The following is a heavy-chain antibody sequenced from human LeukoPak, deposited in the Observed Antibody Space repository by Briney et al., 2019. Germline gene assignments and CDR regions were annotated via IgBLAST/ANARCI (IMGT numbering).Heavy chain of an antibody. CDR1: GYTFTGYY. CDR3: ASGVATGGYDAFDI. D-gene: IGHD5-12*01. J-gene: IGHJ3*02. V-gene: IGHV1-2*02. Sequence: GASVKVSCKASGYTFTGYYMHWVRQAPGQGLEWMGWINPNSGGTNYAQKFQGRVTMTRDTSISTAYMEPSRLRSDDTAVYYCASGVATGGYDAFDIWGQGTMVTVSS. CDR2: INPNSGGT.